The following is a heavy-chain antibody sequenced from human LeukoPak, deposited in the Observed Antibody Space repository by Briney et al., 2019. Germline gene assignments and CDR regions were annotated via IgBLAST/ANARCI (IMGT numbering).Heavy chain of an antibody. V-gene: IGHV3-48*03. CDR3: ATYSSSNGREFQY. J-gene: IGHJ1*01. CDR2: ISSSTSSI. Sequence: QTGGSLRLSCAASGFTFSSRAMNWVRQAPGKGLEWVSYISSSTSSIYYADSVKGRFTISRDNAKNSLYPQMNSLRAEDTAVYYCATYSSSNGREFQYWGQGTLVTVSS. D-gene: IGHD2-2*01. CDR1: GFTFSSRA.